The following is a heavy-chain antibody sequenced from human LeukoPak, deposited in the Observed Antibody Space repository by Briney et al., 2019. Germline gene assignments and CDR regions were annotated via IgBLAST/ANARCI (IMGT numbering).Heavy chain of an antibody. V-gene: IGHV3-23*01. Sequence: PGGSLRLSCAAFGIAFDKNAMTWVRRVPGKGLEWVSTISHNGVATYYADSVKGRFTISRDNSKNTVSLQMNSLRAEDTAVYYCAKSILTGYLFDYWGQGTLVTVSS. CDR2: ISHNGVAT. J-gene: IGHJ4*02. D-gene: IGHD3-9*01. CDR1: GIAFDKNA. CDR3: AKSILTGYLFDY.